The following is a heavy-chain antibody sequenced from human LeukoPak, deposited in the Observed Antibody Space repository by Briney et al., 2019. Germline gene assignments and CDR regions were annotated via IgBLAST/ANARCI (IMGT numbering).Heavy chain of an antibody. CDR2: ISSSSSYI. D-gene: IGHD3-22*01. V-gene: IGHV3-21*01. CDR1: GFTFSSYS. Sequence: GGSLRLSCAASGFTFSSYSMNWVRQAPGKGLEWASSISSSSSYIYYADSVKGRFTISRDNAKNSLYLQMNSLRAEDTAVYYCARVRDSSGYYYAGFDYWGQGTLVTVSS. CDR3: ARVRDSSGYYYAGFDY. J-gene: IGHJ4*02.